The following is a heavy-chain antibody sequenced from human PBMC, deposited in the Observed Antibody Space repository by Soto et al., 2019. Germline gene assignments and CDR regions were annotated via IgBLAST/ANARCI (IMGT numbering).Heavy chain of an antibody. J-gene: IGHJ6*03. D-gene: IGHD4-17*01. CDR2: MNPNSGNT. CDR3: TTVRHFVESNFYYYYMDV. Sequence: ASVKVSCKASGYTFTSYDINWVRQATGQGLEWMGWMNPNSGNTGYAQKFQGRVTMTRNTSISTAYMELNSLKSEDTAVYYCTTVRHFVESNFYYYYMDVWGKGTTVTVSS. V-gene: IGHV1-8*01. CDR1: GYTFTSYD.